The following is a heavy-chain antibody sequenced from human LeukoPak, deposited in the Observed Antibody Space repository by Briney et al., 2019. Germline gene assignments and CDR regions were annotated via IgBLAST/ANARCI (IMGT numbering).Heavy chain of an antibody. Sequence: GGSLRLSCAASGFNFRSNSMNWVRQAPGKGLEWVSHIASDSSSIHDADSVKGRFTISRDNAKNSLYLQMNSLRAEDTAVYYCAREGGGPDAYDIGAKGKRAPVSS. CDR2: IASDSSSI. D-gene: IGHD3-16*01. V-gene: IGHV3-48*01. CDR1: GFNFRSNS. J-gene: IGHJ3*02. CDR3: AREGGGPDAYDI.